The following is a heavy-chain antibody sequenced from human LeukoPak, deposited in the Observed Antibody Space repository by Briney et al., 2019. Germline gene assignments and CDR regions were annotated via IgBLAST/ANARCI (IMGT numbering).Heavy chain of an antibody. Sequence: PGGSLRLSCAASGFTFSNYWMHWVRQAPGKGLEWVSSISSSSSYIYYADSVKGRFTISRDNAKNSLYLQMNSLRAEDMAVYYCARGRLDYGDYLNWFDPWGQGTLVTVSS. D-gene: IGHD4-17*01. CDR3: ARGRLDYGDYLNWFDP. V-gene: IGHV3-21*01. CDR2: ISSSSSYI. J-gene: IGHJ5*02. CDR1: GFTFSNYW.